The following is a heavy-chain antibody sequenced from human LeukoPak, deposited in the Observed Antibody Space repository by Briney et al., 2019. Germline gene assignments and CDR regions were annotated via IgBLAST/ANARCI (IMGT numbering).Heavy chain of an antibody. Sequence: ASVKVSCKVSGYTLTELSMQWVRQAPGKGLEWMGGFDPEDGETIYAQKFQGRVTMTEDTSTDTAYMELSSLRSEDTAVYYCATVSMYGSGSYYSDYWGQGTLVTVSS. V-gene: IGHV1-24*01. CDR3: ATVSMYGSGSYYSDY. CDR2: FDPEDGET. D-gene: IGHD3-10*01. J-gene: IGHJ4*02. CDR1: GYTLTELS.